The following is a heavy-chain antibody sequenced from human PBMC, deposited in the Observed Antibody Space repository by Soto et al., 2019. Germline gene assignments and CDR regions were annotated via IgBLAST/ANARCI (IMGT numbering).Heavy chain of an antibody. D-gene: IGHD2-15*01. Sequence: QVQLVESGGGVVQPGRSLRLSCAASGFTFSSYGMHWVRQAPGKGLEWVALILYDGKMNYYADSVKGRFTISRDNSKNTLYLQMNSLRAEDTAVYYCAKDEVLVEVVARDYYGMDVWGQGTTVTVSS. CDR1: GFTFSSYG. J-gene: IGHJ6*02. CDR2: ILYDGKMN. V-gene: IGHV3-30*18. CDR3: AKDEVLVEVVARDYYGMDV.